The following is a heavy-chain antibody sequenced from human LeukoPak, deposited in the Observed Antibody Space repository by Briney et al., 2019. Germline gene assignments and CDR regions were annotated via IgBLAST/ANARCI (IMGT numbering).Heavy chain of an antibody. CDR3: AKVPCSSTSCYMYYFDY. Sequence: QPGGSLRLSFAASGFTFSSYAMSWVRRAPGKGQEWVSAISGSGGSTYYADSVKGRFTISRDNSKNTLYLQMNSLRAEDTAVYYCAKVPCSSTSCYMYYFDYWGQGTLVTVSS. D-gene: IGHD2-2*01. V-gene: IGHV3-23*01. CDR1: GFTFSSYA. J-gene: IGHJ4*02. CDR2: ISGSGGST.